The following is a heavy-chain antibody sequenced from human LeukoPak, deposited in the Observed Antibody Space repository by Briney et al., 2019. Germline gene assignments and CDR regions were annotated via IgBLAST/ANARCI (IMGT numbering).Heavy chain of an antibody. V-gene: IGHV3-7*01. CDR1: GFSFSAYW. D-gene: IGHD2-15*01. CDR2: INPAGSET. CDR3: ARFGYVAAVDV. J-gene: IGHJ4*02. Sequence: GSLRLSCAASGFSFSAYWMTWVRQAPGTGLEWVANINPAGSETYYVDPVKGRFSISRDNAKNLVYLQMNSLRAEDTAVYHCARFGYVAAVDVWGQGTPVTVSS.